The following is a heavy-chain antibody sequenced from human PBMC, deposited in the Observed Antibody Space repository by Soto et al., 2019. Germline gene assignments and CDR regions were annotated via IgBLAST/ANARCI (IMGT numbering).Heavy chain of an antibody. J-gene: IGHJ5*02. CDR3: ARSTDPHKYSSVYNWFDP. CDR2: IIPIFGTA. CDR1: GGTFSSYA. V-gene: IGHV1-69*12. Sequence: QVQLVQSGAEVKKPGSSVKVSCKASGGTFSSYAISWVRQAPGQGLEWMGGIIPIFGTANYAQKFQGRVTIPADESTSTAYMELSSLRSEDTAVYYCARSTDPHKYSSVYNWFDPWGQGTLVTVSS. D-gene: IGHD6-25*01.